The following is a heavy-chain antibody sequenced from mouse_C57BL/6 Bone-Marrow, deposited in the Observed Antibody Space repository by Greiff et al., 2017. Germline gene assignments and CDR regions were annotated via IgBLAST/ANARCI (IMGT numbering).Heavy chain of an antibody. V-gene: IGHV1-82*01. CDR1: CYAFRSSW. CDR3: AKRDYGSYAMDY. CDR2: IYPGDGDT. J-gene: IGHJ4*01. Sequence: QGQLKESGPELVKPGGSVKISCKASCYAFRSSWVNWVKQRPGKGLEWVGRIYPGDGDTNYNGKFKGKATLTADKSSSTAYMQLSSLTSEDSAVYFCAKRDYGSYAMDYWGQGTSVTVSS. D-gene: IGHD1-1*01.